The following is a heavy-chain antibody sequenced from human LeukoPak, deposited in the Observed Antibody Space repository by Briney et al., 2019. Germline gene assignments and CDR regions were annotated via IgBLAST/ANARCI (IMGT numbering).Heavy chain of an antibody. V-gene: IGHV3-23*01. Sequence: GGSLRLSCAASGFTFSSYAMSWVRQAPGKGLEWVSAISGSGGSTYYAGSVKGRFTISRDNSKNTLYLQMNSLRAEDTAVYYCARGWNKYYFDYWGQGTLVTVSS. J-gene: IGHJ4*02. CDR3: ARGWNKYYFDY. D-gene: IGHD1-1*01. CDR1: GFTFSSYA. CDR2: ISGSGGST.